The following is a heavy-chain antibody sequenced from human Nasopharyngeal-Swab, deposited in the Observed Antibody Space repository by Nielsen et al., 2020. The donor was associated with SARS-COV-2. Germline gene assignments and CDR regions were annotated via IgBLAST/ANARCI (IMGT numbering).Heavy chain of an antibody. J-gene: IGHJ5*02. CDR1: GGSISSGGYY. Sequence: LSCTVSGGSISSGGYYWSWIRQHPGKGLEWIGYIYYSGSTYYNPSLKSRVTISVDTSKNQFSLKLSSVTAADTAVYYCARDRTAAPGIWFDPWGQGTLVTVSS. CDR3: ARDRTAAPGIWFDP. V-gene: IGHV4-31*03. D-gene: IGHD6-13*01. CDR2: IYYSGST.